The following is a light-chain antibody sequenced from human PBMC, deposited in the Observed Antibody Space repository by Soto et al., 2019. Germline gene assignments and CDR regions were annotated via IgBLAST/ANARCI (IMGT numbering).Light chain of an antibody. J-gene: IGKJ1*01. CDR3: HQYNEWRT. CDR2: DAY. Sequence: EVVLTQSPGTLSLSPGERATLSCRASQSFRGLLAWYQQKPGQAPRLLIYDAYNRATGIPDRFSGSGSGTEFTLTISSLQSEDVAVYYCHQYNEWRTFGQGTKVDIK. CDR1: QSFRGL. V-gene: IGKV3D-15*01.